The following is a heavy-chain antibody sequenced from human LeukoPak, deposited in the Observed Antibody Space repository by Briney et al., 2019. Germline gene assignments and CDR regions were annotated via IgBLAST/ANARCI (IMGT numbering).Heavy chain of an antibody. CDR1: GFTFEGYT. V-gene: IGHV3-21*01. J-gene: IGHJ4*02. D-gene: IGHD2-21*02. Sequence: GGSLRLSCAASGFTFEGYTMNWVRQAPGKGLGWVASISSRSDYIYYADSVRGRFTVSRENAKNSLSLQMNTLRAEDTATYYCARAEASVTAFDFWGQGTLVTVSS. CDR2: ISSRSDYI. CDR3: ARAEASVTAFDF.